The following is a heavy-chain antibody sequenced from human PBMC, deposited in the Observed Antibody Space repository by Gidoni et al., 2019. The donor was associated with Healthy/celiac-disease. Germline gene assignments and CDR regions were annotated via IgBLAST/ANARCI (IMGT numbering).Heavy chain of an antibody. J-gene: IGHJ4*02. CDR1: GGSISSGGYY. V-gene: IGHV4-31*03. D-gene: IGHD3-22*01. CDR2: IYYSGST. CDR3: ARAYDSSGYYYVSFDY. Sequence: QVQLQESGPGLVKPSQTLSLTCTVSGGSISSGGYYWSWIRQHPGKGLEWIGYIYYSGSTYYNPSLKSRVTISVDTSKNQFSLKLSSVTAADTAVYYCARAYDSSGYYYVSFDYWGQGTLVTVSS.